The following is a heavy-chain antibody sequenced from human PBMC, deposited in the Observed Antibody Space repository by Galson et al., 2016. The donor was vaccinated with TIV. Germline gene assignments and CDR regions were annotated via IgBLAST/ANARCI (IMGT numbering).Heavy chain of an antibody. J-gene: IGHJ4*02. Sequence: PALVKPTQTLTLTCTFSGFSLNTDGMCVNWIRQPPGKALEWLARIDWDDDKSYTSSLKTRLTSPKDTSKNQVVLTMTNMDPVDTATYYCARISGYYDSSGHYIPRSFDYWGQGALVTVSS. D-gene: IGHD3-22*01. CDR3: ARISGYYDSSGHYIPRSFDY. V-gene: IGHV2-70*11. CDR1: GFSLNTDGMC. CDR2: IDWDDDK.